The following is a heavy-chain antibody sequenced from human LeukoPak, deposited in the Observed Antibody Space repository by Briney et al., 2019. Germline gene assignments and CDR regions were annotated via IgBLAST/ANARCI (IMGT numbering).Heavy chain of an antibody. CDR1: GYTFTSYG. CDR2: ISAYNGNT. J-gene: IGHJ4*02. V-gene: IGHV1-18*01. CDR3: ARSDYYDSSGYYYFDY. D-gene: IGHD3-22*01. Sequence: ASVKVSCKASGYTFTSYGISWVRQAPGQGLEWMGWISAYNGNTNYAQRLQGRVTMTTDTSTSTAYMELRSLRSDDTAVYYCARSDYYDSSGYYYFDYWGQGTLVTVSS.